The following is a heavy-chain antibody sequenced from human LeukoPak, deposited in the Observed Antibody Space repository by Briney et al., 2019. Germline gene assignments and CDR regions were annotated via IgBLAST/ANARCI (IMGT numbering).Heavy chain of an antibody. CDR2: ISSSSSYI. CDR1: GFTFSSYS. CDR3: AKDWVYASGSYFDY. V-gene: IGHV3-21*04. J-gene: IGHJ4*02. D-gene: IGHD3-10*01. Sequence: GGSLRLSCAASGFTFSSYSMNWVRQAPGKGLEWVSSISSSSSYIYHADSVKGRFTISRDNAKNSLYLQMNSLRVEDTAVYYCAKDWVYASGSYFDYWGQGTLVTVSS.